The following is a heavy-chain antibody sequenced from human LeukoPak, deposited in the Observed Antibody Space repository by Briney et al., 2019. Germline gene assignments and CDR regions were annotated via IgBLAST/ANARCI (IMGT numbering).Heavy chain of an antibody. Sequence: PGGSLRLSCAASGFTFSSYRMSWVRQAPGKGLEWVANIKQDGSEKYYVDSVKGRYTISRDNAKNSLYLQMNSLRAEDTAVYYCARGGLQRGDYFDYWGQGTLVTVSS. CDR2: IKQDGSEK. CDR1: GFTFSSYR. V-gene: IGHV3-7*01. CDR3: ARGGLQRGDYFDY. D-gene: IGHD2-15*01. J-gene: IGHJ4*02.